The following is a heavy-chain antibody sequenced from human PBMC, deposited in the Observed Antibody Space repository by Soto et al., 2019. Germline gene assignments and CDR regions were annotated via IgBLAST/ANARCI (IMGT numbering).Heavy chain of an antibody. V-gene: IGHV3-74*01. CDR1: GFTFTSYW. J-gene: IGHJ4*01. Sequence: EVQLEESGGVLVPSGGSLRLSCAASGFTFTSYWIHWVRQAPGKGLVWVSRIKGDGISINYADSVKGRFTISRDNARDTVFLQMNGPRADATAVYYCARGALSSYYNDYWAHGTLVTVSS. CDR2: IKGDGISI. D-gene: IGHD3-10*01. CDR3: ARGALSSYYNDY.